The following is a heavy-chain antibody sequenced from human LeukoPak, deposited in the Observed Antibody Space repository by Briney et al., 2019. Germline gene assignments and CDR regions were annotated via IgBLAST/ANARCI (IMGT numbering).Heavy chain of an antibody. CDR2: ISSSSSYI. Sequence: PGGSLRLSCAASGFTFSSYSMNWVRQAPGEGLEWVSSISSSSSYIYYADSVKGRFTISRDNAKNSLYLQMNSLRAEDTAVYYCARGMTTVTTAFDYWGQGTLVTVSS. J-gene: IGHJ4*02. CDR1: GFTFSSYS. V-gene: IGHV3-21*01. D-gene: IGHD4-17*01. CDR3: ARGMTTVTTAFDY.